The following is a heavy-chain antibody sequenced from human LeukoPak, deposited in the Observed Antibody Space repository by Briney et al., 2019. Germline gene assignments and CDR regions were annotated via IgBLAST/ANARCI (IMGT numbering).Heavy chain of an antibody. Sequence: GGSLRLSCAASGFTFSSYAVSWVRQAPGKGLEGVSAISGSGGSKYYADSVKGRFTISRDNSKNTLYLQMNSLRAEDTAVYYCASLPPSISYGSTYLDYWGQGTLVTVSS. CDR2: ISGSGGSK. V-gene: IGHV3-23*01. CDR1: GFTFSSYA. J-gene: IGHJ4*02. D-gene: IGHD5-18*01. CDR3: ASLPPSISYGSTYLDY.